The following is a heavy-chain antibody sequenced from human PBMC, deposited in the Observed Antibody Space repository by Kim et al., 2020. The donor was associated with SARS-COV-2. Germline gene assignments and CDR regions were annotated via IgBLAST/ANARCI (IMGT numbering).Heavy chain of an antibody. Sequence: ESVKGRFTITRDNAKNSLYLQMNRLRAEDTALYYCAKDRMTTVTTYGMDVWGQGTTVTVSS. CDR3: AKDRMTTVTTYGMDV. V-gene: IGHV3-9*01. J-gene: IGHJ6*02. D-gene: IGHD4-17*01.